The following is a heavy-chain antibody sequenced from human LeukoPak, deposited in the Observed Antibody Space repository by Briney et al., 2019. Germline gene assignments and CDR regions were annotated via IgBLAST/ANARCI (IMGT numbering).Heavy chain of an antibody. J-gene: IGHJ3*02. D-gene: IGHD3-10*01. CDR2: ISGGGGST. Sequence: GGTLRLSCAASGFTFSNYGMSWVRQAPGKGLEWVSAISGGGGSTYYADSVKGRFTISRDNSENTLYLQMSSLRAEDTAVYYCAKGSYASGSYLGAFDIWGQGTMVTVSS. CDR3: AKGSYASGSYLGAFDI. CDR1: GFTFSNYG. V-gene: IGHV3-23*01.